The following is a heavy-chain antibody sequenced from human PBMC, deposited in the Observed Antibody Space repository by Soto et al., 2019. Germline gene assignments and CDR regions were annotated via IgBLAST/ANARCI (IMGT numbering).Heavy chain of an antibody. CDR2: ISGSGVST. J-gene: IGHJ6*02. CDR1: GFTFKNYA. Sequence: EVQLLESGGGLVQPGGSLRLSCAASGFTFKNYAMSWVRLAPGRGLEWASGISGSGVSTYYGDSVKGRFTISRDNSKITVYLQMNSLRDEDTAIYYCARDRTFNFYYGMDVWGQGTTVTVSS. V-gene: IGHV3-23*01. CDR3: ARDRTFNFYYGMDV.